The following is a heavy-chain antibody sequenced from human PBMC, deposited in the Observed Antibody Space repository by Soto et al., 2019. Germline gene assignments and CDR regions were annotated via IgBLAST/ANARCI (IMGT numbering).Heavy chain of an antibody. V-gene: IGHV4-31*03. J-gene: IGHJ5*02. CDR1: GGSTSSGGYY. D-gene: IGHD6-13*01. Sequence: PSETLSLTCTVSGGSTSSGGYYWSWIRQHPGKGLEWIGYISYSGSTYYNPSLKSRVTISVDTSKNQFSLKLSSVTAADTAVYYCARGDQAAASNDHWGQGTLVTVSS. CDR2: ISYSGST. CDR3: ARGDQAAASNDH.